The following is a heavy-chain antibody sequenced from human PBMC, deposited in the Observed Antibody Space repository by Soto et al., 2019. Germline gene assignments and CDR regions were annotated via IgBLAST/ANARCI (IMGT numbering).Heavy chain of an antibody. CDR1: GFTLWNYA. D-gene: IGHD3-22*01. J-gene: IGHJ4*02. CDR3: ARDGPHYYDSSGYYDY. Sequence: GGSLRLSCAASGFTLWNYALSWVRQAPGKGLEWVSAIGGRGSSTYYIDSVKGRFTISRDNSKNTLYLQMNSLRAEDTAVYYCARDGPHYYDSSGYYDYWGQGTLVTVSS. CDR2: IGGRGSST. V-gene: IGHV3-23*01.